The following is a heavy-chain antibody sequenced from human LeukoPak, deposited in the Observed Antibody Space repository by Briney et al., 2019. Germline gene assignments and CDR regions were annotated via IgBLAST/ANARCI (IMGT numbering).Heavy chain of an antibody. V-gene: IGHV1-69*13. Sequence: SVKVSCKASGGTFSSYAISWVRQAPGQGLEWMGGIIPIFGTANYAQKFQGRVTITADESTSTAYMEMSSLRSEDTAVYYCATHLGYCSSTSCFSENWFDPWGQGTLVTVSS. CDR2: IIPIFGTA. CDR1: GGTFSSYA. J-gene: IGHJ5*02. CDR3: ATHLGYCSSTSCFSENWFDP. D-gene: IGHD2-2*01.